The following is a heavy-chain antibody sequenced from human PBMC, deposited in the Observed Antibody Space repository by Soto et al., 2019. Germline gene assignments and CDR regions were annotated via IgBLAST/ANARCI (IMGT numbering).Heavy chain of an antibody. CDR1: GGSIGSGDYY. V-gene: IGHV4-30-4*01. J-gene: IGHJ4*02. D-gene: IGHD1-26*01. CDR3: ARDSRRRADSGTRPLYYFDY. CDR2: IYYTGNT. Sequence: QVQLKESGPGLVKPSQTLSLTCSVSGGSIGSGDYYWSWVRQSPGKGLEWIGYIYYTGNTYYNPPLGSRVTFSVDTSQNQLSLRLSDVTVADTAVYYCARDSRRRADSGTRPLYYFDYWGQGTLVTVSS.